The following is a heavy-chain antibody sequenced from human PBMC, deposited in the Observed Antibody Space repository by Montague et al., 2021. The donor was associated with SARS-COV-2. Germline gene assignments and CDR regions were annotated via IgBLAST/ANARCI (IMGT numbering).Heavy chain of an antibody. V-gene: IGHV4-39*01. Sequence: SETLSLTCTVSGASISSRSYYWGWIRQPPGKGLEWIGFKYYSGSTYYNPTLKSRVTISVDTPKNQFSLKLISVTAADTAVYYCATLPSNIWIFGVVQGDYFDDWGQGTLVTVSS. CDR1: GASISSRSYY. J-gene: IGHJ4*02. CDR2: KYYSGST. D-gene: IGHD3-3*02. CDR3: ATLPSNIWIFGVVQGDYFDD.